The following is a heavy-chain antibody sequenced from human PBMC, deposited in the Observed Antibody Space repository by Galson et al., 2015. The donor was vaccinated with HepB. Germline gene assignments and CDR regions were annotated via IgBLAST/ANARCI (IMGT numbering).Heavy chain of an antibody. V-gene: IGHV1-2*02. CDR1: GYTFTDNY. D-gene: IGHD6-13*01. J-gene: IGHJ2*01. CDR2: INPNNGDT. Sequence: SVKVSCKASGYTFTDNYMHWVRQAPGQGLEWLGWINPNNGDTNYAQKFQGRVTMTRDTSISTAYMEVTRLRSDDTAIYYCARGGYTTPYSYSDLWGRGALVTVSS. CDR3: ARGGYTTPYSYSDL.